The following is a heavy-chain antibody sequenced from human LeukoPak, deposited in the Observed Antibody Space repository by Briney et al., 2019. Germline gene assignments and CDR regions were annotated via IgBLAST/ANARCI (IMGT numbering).Heavy chain of an antibody. CDR3: ARDEYSSSWPYYFDY. D-gene: IGHD6-13*01. J-gene: IGHJ4*02. CDR2: INHSGST. Sequence: SETLSLTSAVYGGSFSGYYWSWIRQPPGKGLEWIGEINHSGSTNYNPSLKSRVTISVDTSKNQFSLRLSSVTAADTAVYYCARDEYSSSWPYYFDYWGQGTLVTVSS. CDR1: GGSFSGYY. V-gene: IGHV4-34*01.